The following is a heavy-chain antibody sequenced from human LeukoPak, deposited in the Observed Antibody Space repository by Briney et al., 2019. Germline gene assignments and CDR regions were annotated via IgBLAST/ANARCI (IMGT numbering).Heavy chain of an antibody. D-gene: IGHD3-22*01. J-gene: IGHJ4*02. V-gene: IGHV1-24*01. Sequence: ASVKVSCKVSGYTLTELSMHWVRQAPGKGLEWMGGFDPEDGETIYAQKFQGRVTVTEDTSTDTAYMELSSLRSEDTAAYYCATVAGSYYDSSGNYYFDYWGQGTLVTVSS. CDR1: GYTLTELS. CDR3: ATVAGSYYDSSGNYYFDY. CDR2: FDPEDGET.